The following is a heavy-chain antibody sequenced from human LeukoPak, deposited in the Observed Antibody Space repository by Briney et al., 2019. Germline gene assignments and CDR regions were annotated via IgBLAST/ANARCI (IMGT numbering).Heavy chain of an antibody. CDR3: ARIAPSGTYFDY. CDR1: GFSFGNSP. Sequence: GGSLRLSCIASGFSFGNSPMTWVRQAPGEGLAWVSAISANGGSTYYADSVKGRFTVSRDTSQNTLYLQMNGLRVEDTAVYYCARIAPSGTYFDYWGQGTPVTVSS. V-gene: IGHV3-23*01. J-gene: IGHJ4*02. D-gene: IGHD1-26*01. CDR2: ISANGGST.